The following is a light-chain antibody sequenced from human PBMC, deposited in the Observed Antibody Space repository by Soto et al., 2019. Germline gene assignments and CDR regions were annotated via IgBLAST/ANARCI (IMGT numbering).Light chain of an antibody. CDR3: QQYNSYWT. V-gene: IGKV1-5*01. Sequence: DIQMTQSPSTLSASVGDRVTITCRASQSISSWLAWYQQKPGKAPKLLIYDASSLESGDPSRFSGRGSGTEFTHTISSLQPDDFATYYCQQYNSYWTVGQGNKVEIK. CDR1: QSISSW. J-gene: IGKJ1*01. CDR2: DAS.